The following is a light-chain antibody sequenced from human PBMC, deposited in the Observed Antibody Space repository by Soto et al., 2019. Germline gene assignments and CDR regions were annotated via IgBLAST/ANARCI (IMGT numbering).Light chain of an antibody. V-gene: IGKV3-20*01. Sequence: EIVLTKSPGTLSLSPGARATLSCRASQSVSNNYLAWYQQKPGQAPRLLIYGASKRATGIPARFSGSGFGTDFTLTISSLEPEDFAVYYCQQYGSSGTVGQGTKVDIK. CDR3: QQYGSSGT. J-gene: IGKJ1*01. CDR2: GAS. CDR1: QSVSNNY.